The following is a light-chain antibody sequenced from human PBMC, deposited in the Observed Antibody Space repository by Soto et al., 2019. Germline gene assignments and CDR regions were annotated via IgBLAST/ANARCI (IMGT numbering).Light chain of an antibody. J-gene: IGKJ2*01. Sequence: QSPSLLSASTGDRVTISCRMSQGISSYLAWYQQKPGKAPEFLIHAASTLQSGVPSRFSGXXXXXXXXXXXXCLQSEDFATYYCQQYYSFPYTFGQGTKVDIK. CDR1: QGISSY. CDR3: QQYYSFPYT. V-gene: IGKV1D-8*01. CDR2: AAS.